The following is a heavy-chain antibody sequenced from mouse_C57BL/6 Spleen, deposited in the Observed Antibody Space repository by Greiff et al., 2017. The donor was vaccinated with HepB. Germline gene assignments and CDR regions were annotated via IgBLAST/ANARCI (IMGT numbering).Heavy chain of an antibody. Sequence: VQLQQSGAELVRPGASVTLSCKASGYTFTDYEMHWVKQTPVHGLEWIGAIDPETGGTAYNQKFKGKAILIADKSSSTAYMELRSLTSEDSAGYYCTSSTMVTPWFAYWGQGTLVTVSA. J-gene: IGHJ3*01. CDR3: TSSTMVTPWFAY. V-gene: IGHV1-15*01. D-gene: IGHD2-2*01. CDR1: GYTFTDYE. CDR2: IDPETGGT.